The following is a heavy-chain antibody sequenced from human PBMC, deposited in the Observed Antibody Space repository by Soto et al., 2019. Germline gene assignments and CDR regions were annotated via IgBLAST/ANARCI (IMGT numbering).Heavy chain of an antibody. CDR3: AKESGKGYYYAMDV. J-gene: IGHJ6*02. D-gene: IGHD2-15*01. Sequence: EVQLLESGGGLVQPGGSLRLSCAASGFTFSSYAMSWVRQAPGKGLAWVSAISGSGGYTYYADSVKGRFTISRDNSKNTLYLQMNSLRAEDTAVYYCAKESGKGYYYAMDVWGQGTTVTVSS. CDR1: GFTFSSYA. V-gene: IGHV3-23*01. CDR2: ISGSGGYT.